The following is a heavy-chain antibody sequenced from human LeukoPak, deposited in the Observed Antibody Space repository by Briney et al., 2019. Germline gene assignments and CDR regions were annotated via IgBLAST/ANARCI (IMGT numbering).Heavy chain of an antibody. CDR1: GGSFSGYY. D-gene: IGHD5-24*01. J-gene: IGHJ4*02. Sequence: SETLSLTCAVYGGSFSGYYWSWIRQPPGKGLEWIGEINHSGSTNYNPSLKSRVTISVDTSKNQFSLKLSSVTAADTAVYYCARRVRGRRDGYTFIDYWGQGTLVTVSS. CDR2: INHSGST. V-gene: IGHV4-34*01. CDR3: ARRVRGRRDGYTFIDY.